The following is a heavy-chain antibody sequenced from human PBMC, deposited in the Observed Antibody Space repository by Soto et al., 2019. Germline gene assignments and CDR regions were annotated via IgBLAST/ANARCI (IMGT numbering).Heavy chain of an antibody. CDR3: AMANFDVWSSLVEDYGMDV. V-gene: IGHV1-46*01. J-gene: IGHJ6*02. D-gene: IGHD3-16*01. CDR1: GSIFTAHS. CDR2: INTGGGSP. Sequence: QVQLEQSGAEVKEPGASVKVSCKASGSIFTAHSMHWVRQAPGQGIEWMRIINTGGGSPNYAQKFQGRVSIPREMSTRTICMEVRNLRAEDTAVYFCAMANFDVWSSLVEDYGMDVWGQGTTVTFSS.